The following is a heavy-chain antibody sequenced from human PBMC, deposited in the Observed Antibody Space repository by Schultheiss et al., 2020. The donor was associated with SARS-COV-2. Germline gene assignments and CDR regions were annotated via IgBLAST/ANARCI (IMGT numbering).Heavy chain of an antibody. CDR2: ISSSSSYI. CDR3: TREDDCSSTSCYPYYYYYGMDV. Sequence: LSLTCGVYGGSFSGYFWSWIRQSPGKGLEWVSSISSSSSYIYYADSVKGRFTISRDNAKNSLYLQMNSLRTEDTAVYYCTREDDCSSTSCYPYYYYYGMDVWGQGTTVTVSS. J-gene: IGHJ6*02. D-gene: IGHD2-2*01. CDR1: GGSFSGYF. V-gene: IGHV3-11*05.